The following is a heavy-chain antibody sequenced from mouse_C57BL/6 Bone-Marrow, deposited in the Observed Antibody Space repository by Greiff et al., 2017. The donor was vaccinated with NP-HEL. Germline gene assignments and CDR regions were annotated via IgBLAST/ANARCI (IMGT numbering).Heavy chain of an antibody. CDR1: GYTFTDHT. J-gene: IGHJ4*01. V-gene: IGHV1-78*01. Sequence: VKLMESDAELVKPGASVKISCKVSGYTFTDHTIHWMKQRPEQGLEWIGYIYPRDGSTKYNEKFKGKATLTADKSSSTAYMQLNSLTSEDSAVYFCARCGVTTGYAMDYWGQGTSVTVSS. CDR3: ARCGVTTGYAMDY. D-gene: IGHD2-2*01. CDR2: IYPRDGST.